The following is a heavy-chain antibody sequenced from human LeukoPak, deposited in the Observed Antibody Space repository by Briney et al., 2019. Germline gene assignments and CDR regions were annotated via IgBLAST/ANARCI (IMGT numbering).Heavy chain of an antibody. CDR3: ARAGLKGKRNWFDP. J-gene: IGHJ5*02. Sequence: PSETLSLTCTLSGGSFSSYYWSWLRQPAGKGLEWIGRIYTSGSTNYNPSLKSRVTTSVDTSKNQFSLKLSSGTAADTAVYYCARAGLKGKRNWFDPWGQGTLVTVSS. V-gene: IGHV4-4*07. CDR1: GGSFSSYY. D-gene: IGHD2-8*01. CDR2: IYTSGST.